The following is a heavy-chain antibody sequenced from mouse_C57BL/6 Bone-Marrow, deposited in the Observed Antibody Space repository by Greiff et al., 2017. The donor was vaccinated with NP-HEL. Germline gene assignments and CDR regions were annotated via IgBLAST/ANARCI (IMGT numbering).Heavy chain of an antibody. CDR1: GYTFTDYY. Sequence: VQLKESGPVLVKPGASVKMSCKASGYTFTDYYMNWVKQSHGKSLEWIGVINPYNGGTSYNQKFKGKATLTVDKSSSTAYMELNSLTSEDSAVYYCAKGDYGKNYWGQGTTLTVSS. CDR3: AKGDYGKNY. J-gene: IGHJ2*01. D-gene: IGHD2-1*01. CDR2: INPYNGGT. V-gene: IGHV1-19*01.